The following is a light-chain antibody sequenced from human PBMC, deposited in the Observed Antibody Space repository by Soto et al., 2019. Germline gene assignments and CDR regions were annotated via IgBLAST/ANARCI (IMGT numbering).Light chain of an antibody. CDR2: GAS. CDR3: QQYNNWTWT. J-gene: IGKJ1*01. V-gene: IGKV3-15*01. Sequence: IVMTQSPATLSLSPGGRATLSCRASQSISETLAWYQQKPGQAPRLLIYGASKRATGFPARFSGIGSGTDFTLTISSLQSEDGAVYDGQQYNNWTWTFGQGTKVDI. CDR1: QSISET.